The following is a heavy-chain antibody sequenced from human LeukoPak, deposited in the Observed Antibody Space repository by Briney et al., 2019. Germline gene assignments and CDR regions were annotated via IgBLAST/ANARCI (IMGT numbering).Heavy chain of an antibody. D-gene: IGHD3-22*01. V-gene: IGHV5-51*01. CDR1: GFNFTAYW. J-gene: IGHJ5*01. Sequence: GESLKISCKGSGFNFTAYWIAWVRQMPGKGLEWMGISHPINSDTKYSPSFQGQVTISADKLSSTAYLQWNSLKASDTAMYYCARHQYYYDSSGNYGWFDSWGQGTLVTVSS. CDR2: SHPINSDT. CDR3: ARHQYYYDSSGNYGWFDS.